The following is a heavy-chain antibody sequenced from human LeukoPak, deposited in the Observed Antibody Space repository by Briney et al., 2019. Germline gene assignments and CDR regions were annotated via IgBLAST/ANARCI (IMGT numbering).Heavy chain of an antibody. CDR3: AKDSGTFFGELSNY. CDR1: GFTFSSYS. D-gene: IGHD3-10*01. Sequence: GGSLRLSCAASGFTFSSYSMNWVRQAPGKGLEWVSSISSSSSYIYYADSVKGRFTISRDNSKNTLYLQMNSLRAEDTAVYYCAKDSGTFFGELSNYWGQGTLVTVSS. V-gene: IGHV3-21*04. CDR2: ISSSSSYI. J-gene: IGHJ4*02.